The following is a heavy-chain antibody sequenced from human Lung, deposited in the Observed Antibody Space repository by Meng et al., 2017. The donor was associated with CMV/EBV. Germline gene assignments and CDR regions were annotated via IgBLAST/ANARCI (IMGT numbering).Heavy chain of an antibody. Sequence: SXTLSLXCTVSGGSISSSSYYWGWIRQPPGKGLEWIGYVYYNENTYYTGGTNYNPSLKSRVTMSVDTSQNQFSLKLSSVTAADTAVYYCARDPLVRGWGGYFDYXGQGXLVTVSS. CDR2: VYYNENTYYTGGT. CDR1: GGSISSSSYY. CDR3: ARDPLVRGWGGYFDY. D-gene: IGHD3-10*01. V-gene: IGHV4-61*01. J-gene: IGHJ4*01.